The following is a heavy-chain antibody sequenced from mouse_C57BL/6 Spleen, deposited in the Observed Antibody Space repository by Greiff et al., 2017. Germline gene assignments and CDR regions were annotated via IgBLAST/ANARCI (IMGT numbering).Heavy chain of an antibody. V-gene: IGHV1-15*01. CDR3: TSSGTFAY. J-gene: IGHJ3*01. CDR2: IDPETGGT. CDR1: GYTFTDYE. D-gene: IGHD4-1*01. Sequence: QVQLQQSGAELVRPGASVTLSCKASGYTFTDYEMHWVKQTPVHGLEWIGAIDPETGGTAYNQKFKGKAILTADKSSSTAYMERRSLTSEDSAVXYCTSSGTFAYWGQGTLVTVSA.